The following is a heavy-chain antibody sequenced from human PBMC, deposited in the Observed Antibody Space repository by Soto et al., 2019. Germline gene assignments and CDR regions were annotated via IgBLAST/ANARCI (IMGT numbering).Heavy chain of an antibody. CDR2: IYYSGST. D-gene: IGHD3-16*01. V-gene: IGHV4-59*08. CDR3: GGWGRSRELDV. J-gene: IGHJ6*02. Sequence: SETLSLTCTVSGDSISSYYWNWIRQPPGKGLEWIGYIYYSGSTNYNPSLKSRVTISVDTSKNQFSLKLSSVTAADTAVYYCGGWGRSRELDVWGQGTTVTVSS. CDR1: GDSISSYY.